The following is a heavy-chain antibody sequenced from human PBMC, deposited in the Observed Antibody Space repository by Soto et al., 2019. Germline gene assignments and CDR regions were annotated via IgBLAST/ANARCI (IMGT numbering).Heavy chain of an antibody. J-gene: IGHJ4*02. CDR1: GGSIRSYY. CDR3: VRRWGSGFDY. D-gene: IGHD3-10*01. V-gene: IGHV4-59*08. CDR2: IYYSGST. Sequence: QVQLQESGPGLVKPSETLSLTCTVSGGSIRSYYWSWIRQPPGKGLEWIGYIYYSGSTNYNPSLKSRVTISVDTSKNQFSLKLSSVTAADTAVYYCVRRWGSGFDYWGQGTLVTVSS.